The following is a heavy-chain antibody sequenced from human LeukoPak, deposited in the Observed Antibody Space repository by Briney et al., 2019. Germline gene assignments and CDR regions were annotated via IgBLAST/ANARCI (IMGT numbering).Heavy chain of an antibody. J-gene: IGHJ6*02. Sequence: GRSLRLSCAASGFTFSSYGMHWVRQAPGKGLEWVAVIWYDGSNKYYADSVKGRFTISRDNSKNTLYLQMNSLRAEDTAVYYCARDLRRASDHYYTTVWTSGAKGPRSPSP. CDR3: ARDLRRASDHYYTTVWTS. V-gene: IGHV3-33*01. CDR1: GFTFSSYG. CDR2: IWYDGSNK.